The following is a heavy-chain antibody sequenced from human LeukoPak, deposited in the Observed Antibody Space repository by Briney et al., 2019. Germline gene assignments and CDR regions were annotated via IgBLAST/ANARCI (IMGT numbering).Heavy chain of an antibody. CDR1: GYSFANYW. J-gene: IGHJ4*02. Sequence: RRGESLKISCKGSGYSFANYWIGWVRQMPGKGLEWMGIIYPGDSDTKYSPSFQGQVTISADKSISTAYLQWSSLKASDTAMYYCARHVRGGKIRVSNFDYWGQGTLVTVSS. V-gene: IGHV5-51*01. CDR2: IYPGDSDT. D-gene: IGHD3-16*01. CDR3: ARHVRGGKIRVSNFDY.